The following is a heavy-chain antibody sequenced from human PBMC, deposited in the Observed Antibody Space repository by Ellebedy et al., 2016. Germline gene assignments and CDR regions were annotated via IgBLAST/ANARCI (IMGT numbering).Heavy chain of an antibody. D-gene: IGHD2-2*01. V-gene: IGHV3-7*01. CDR1: GFTFSDYY. CDR2: IKQDGSEK. CDR3: AREKYCSSTSCYALRGGAFDI. J-gene: IGHJ3*02. Sequence: GESLKISCAASGFTFSDYYMSCIRQAPGKGLEWVANIKQDGSEKYYVDSVKGRFTISRDNAKNSLYLQMNSLRAEDTAVYYCAREKYCSSTSCYALRGGAFDIWGQGTMVTVSS.